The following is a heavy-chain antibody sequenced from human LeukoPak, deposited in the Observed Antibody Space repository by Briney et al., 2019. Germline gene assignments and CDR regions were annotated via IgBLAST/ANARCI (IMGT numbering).Heavy chain of an antibody. D-gene: IGHD2-15*01. Sequence: GESLKISCKGSGYSFTSYWIGWVRQMPGKGLEWMGIIYPGDSDTRYSPSFQGQVTISADKSISTAYLQISSLKAEDTAVYYCARDAVVVDYYYYYMDVWGKGTTVTVSS. V-gene: IGHV5-51*01. J-gene: IGHJ6*03. CDR3: ARDAVVVDYYYYYMDV. CDR2: IYPGDSDT. CDR1: GYSFTSYW.